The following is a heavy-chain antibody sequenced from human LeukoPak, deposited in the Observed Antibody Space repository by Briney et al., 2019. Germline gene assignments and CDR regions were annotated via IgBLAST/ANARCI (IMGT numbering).Heavy chain of an antibody. V-gene: IGHV3-20*04. Sequence: PGGSLRLSCAASGFTFSSYAMSWVRQAPGKGLEWISGVNWNGGSTGYADSVKGRFTISRDNAKNSLYLQMNSLRAEDTALYYCVNSPNWFDPWGQGTLVTVSS. CDR2: VNWNGGST. J-gene: IGHJ5*02. CDR3: VNSPNWFDP. CDR1: GFTFSSYA.